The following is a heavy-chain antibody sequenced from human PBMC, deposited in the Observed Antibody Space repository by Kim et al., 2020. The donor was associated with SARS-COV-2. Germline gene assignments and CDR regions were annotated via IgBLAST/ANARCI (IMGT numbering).Heavy chain of an antibody. V-gene: IGHV4-34*01. CDR1: GGSFSGYY. CDR2: INHSGST. CDR3: SRGQREVSY. J-gene: IGHJ4*02. Sequence: AETLSLTCAVYGGSFSGYYWSWIRQPPGKGLEWIGEINHSGSTNYNPSLKSRDTISVDTSKNQFSLKLSSVTAADTAVYYCSRGQREVSYWGQGTLVTVSS.